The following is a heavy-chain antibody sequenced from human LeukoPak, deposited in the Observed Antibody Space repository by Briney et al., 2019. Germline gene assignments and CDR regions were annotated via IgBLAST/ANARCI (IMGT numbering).Heavy chain of an antibody. V-gene: IGHV1-18*01. D-gene: IGHD1-7*01. Sequence: ASVKVSCKASGYSFSSYGITWVRQAPGRGLEWLGWISASNGNTNYAQKLQGRVTMTSDTSTSTAYMDLRSLTPDDPAFYYCARYPLSYTGNWHYFFDYWGQGTLLTVSS. CDR3: ARYPLSYTGNWHYFFDY. J-gene: IGHJ4*02. CDR1: GYSFSSYG. CDR2: ISASNGNT.